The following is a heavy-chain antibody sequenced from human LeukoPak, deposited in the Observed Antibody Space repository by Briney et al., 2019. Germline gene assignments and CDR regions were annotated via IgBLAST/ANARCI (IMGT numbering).Heavy chain of an antibody. V-gene: IGHV4-34*01. CDR3: ARVRSITMVRGVSDY. D-gene: IGHD3-10*01. Sequence: PSETLSLTCAVYGGSFSGYYWSWIRQPPGKGLEWIGEINHSGSTNCNPSLKSRVTISVDTSKNQFSLKLSSVTAADTAVYYCARVRSITMVRGVSDYWGQGTLVTVS. J-gene: IGHJ4*02. CDR1: GGSFSGYY. CDR2: INHSGST.